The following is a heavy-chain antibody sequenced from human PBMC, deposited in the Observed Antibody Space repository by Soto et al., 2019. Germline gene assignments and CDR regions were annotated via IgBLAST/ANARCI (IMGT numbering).Heavy chain of an antibody. CDR3: ARGRYCRRGGCYPDWFDP. V-gene: IGHV1-8*01. J-gene: IGHJ5*02. CDR2: ISAYNGNT. Sequence: ASVKVCCMASGYTFTSYAISWVGQDPGQGLEWMGWISAYNGNTNYAQKLQGRVTMTRNTSISQASMELSSLRSEDTALYYCARGRYCRRGGCYPDWFDPWGQGTLVTVSS. D-gene: IGHD2-15*01. CDR1: GYTFTSYA.